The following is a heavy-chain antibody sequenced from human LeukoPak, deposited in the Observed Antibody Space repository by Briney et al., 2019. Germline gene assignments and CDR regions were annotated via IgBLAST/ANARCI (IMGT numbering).Heavy chain of an antibody. CDR1: EGTFSSYA. CDR2: IIPIFGTA. V-gene: IGHV1-69*13. J-gene: IGHJ4*02. D-gene: IGHD6-19*01. CDR3: ASRYSSGWYYFDY. Sequence: SVKVSCKASEGTFSSYAISWVRQAPGQGLEWMGGIIPIFGTANYAQKFQGRVTITADESTSTAYMELSSLRSEDTAVYYCASRYSSGWYYFDYWGQGTLVTVSS.